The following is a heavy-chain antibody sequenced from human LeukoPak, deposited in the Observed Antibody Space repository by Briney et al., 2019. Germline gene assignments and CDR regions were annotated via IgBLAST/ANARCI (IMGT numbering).Heavy chain of an antibody. Sequence: PSETLSLTCTVSGDSISSYYWSWIRQPPGKGLEWIGYIHYSGSTNYKPSLKSRVTISVDTSKNQFSLKLSSVTAADTAVYYCARRLRDGYNYAFDYWGQGTLVTVSS. CDR1: GDSISSYY. CDR3: ARRLRDGYNYAFDY. D-gene: IGHD5-24*01. J-gene: IGHJ4*02. V-gene: IGHV4-59*08. CDR2: IHYSGST.